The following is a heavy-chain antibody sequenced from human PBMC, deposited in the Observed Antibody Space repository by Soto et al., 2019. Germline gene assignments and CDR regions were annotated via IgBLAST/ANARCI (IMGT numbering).Heavy chain of an antibody. Sequence: GGSLRLSCAASGFTFSSYGMHWVRQAPGKGLEWVAVISYDGSNKYYADSVKGRFTISRDNSKNTLYLQMNSLRAEDTAVYYCAKDYSQQWLVHVYYYYGMDVWGQGTTVTVSS. V-gene: IGHV3-30*18. D-gene: IGHD6-19*01. CDR3: AKDYSQQWLVHVYYYYGMDV. J-gene: IGHJ6*02. CDR2: ISYDGSNK. CDR1: GFTFSSYG.